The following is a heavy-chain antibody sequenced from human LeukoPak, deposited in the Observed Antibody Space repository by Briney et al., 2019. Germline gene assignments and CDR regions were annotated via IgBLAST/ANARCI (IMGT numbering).Heavy chain of an antibody. J-gene: IGHJ4*02. CDR3: ATIFGSSSWNLDY. CDR1: GFTFTSSA. Sequence: ASVKVSCKASGFTFTSSAVQWVRQARGQRLEWIGWIVVGSGNTNYAQKFQGRVTMTEDTSTDTAYMELSSLRSEDTAVYYCATIFGSSSWNLDYWGQGTLVTVSS. CDR2: IVVGSGNT. V-gene: IGHV1-58*01. D-gene: IGHD6-13*01.